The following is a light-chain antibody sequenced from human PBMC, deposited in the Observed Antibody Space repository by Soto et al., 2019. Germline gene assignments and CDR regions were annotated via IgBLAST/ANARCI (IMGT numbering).Light chain of an antibody. V-gene: IGKV1-33*01. CDR2: DAS. CDR3: LPFDSLPYT. CDR1: QDINDR. J-gene: IGKJ2*01. Sequence: DIQMTQSASSLSASVGDRVTITCQASQDINDRLNWYQQKQGKATKILISDASSLETGVPSMFSGDGSESDFTLTINNLQPEDFATYRCLPFDSLPYTFGQVTSLEI.